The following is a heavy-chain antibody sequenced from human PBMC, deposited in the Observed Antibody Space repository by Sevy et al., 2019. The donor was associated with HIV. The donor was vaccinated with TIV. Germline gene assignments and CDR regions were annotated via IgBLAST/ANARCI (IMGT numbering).Heavy chain of an antibody. Sequence: GGYLRLSCAASGFTFDDYAMHWVRQAPGKGLEWVSGISWNSGSIGYADSVKGRFTISRDNAKNSLYLQMNSLRAEDTALYYCAKDILVRATPTIPSVVFDYWGQGTLVTVSS. CDR2: ISWNSGSI. D-gene: IGHD5-12*01. CDR3: AKDILVRATPTIPSVVFDY. J-gene: IGHJ4*02. V-gene: IGHV3-9*01. CDR1: GFTFDDYA.